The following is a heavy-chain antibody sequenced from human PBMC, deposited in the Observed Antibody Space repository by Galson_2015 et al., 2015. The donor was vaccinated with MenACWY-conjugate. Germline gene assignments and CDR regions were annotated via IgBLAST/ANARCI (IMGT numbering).Heavy chain of an antibody. V-gene: IGHV3-53*01. D-gene: IGHD2-2*01. CDR1: GFTVNTNY. J-gene: IGHJ6*03. CDR3: ARAGSENCRTTNCLSLGAKFSYYYYMDV. CDR2: IYSGGST. Sequence: CAASGFTVNTNYMTWVRQAPGKGLEWVSIIYSGGSTYYPDSVRGRFTISRDNSKNTLYLQMDSLRADDTAVYYCARAGSENCRTTNCLSLGAKFSYYYYMDVWGKGTTVTVSS.